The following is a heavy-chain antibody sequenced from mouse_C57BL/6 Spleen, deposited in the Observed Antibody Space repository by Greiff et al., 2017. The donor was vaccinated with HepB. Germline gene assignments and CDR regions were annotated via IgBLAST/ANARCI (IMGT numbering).Heavy chain of an antibody. J-gene: IGHJ1*03. CDR3: ARETGTGWYFDV. D-gene: IGHD4-1*01. CDR2: ISYDGSN. CDR1: GYSITSGYY. V-gene: IGHV3-6*01. Sequence: EVKLMESGPGLVKPSQSLSLTCSVTGYSITSGYYWNWIRQFPGNKLEWMGYISYDGSNNYNPSLKNRISITRDTSKNQFFLKLNSVTTEDTATYYCARETGTGWYFDVWGTGTTVTVSS.